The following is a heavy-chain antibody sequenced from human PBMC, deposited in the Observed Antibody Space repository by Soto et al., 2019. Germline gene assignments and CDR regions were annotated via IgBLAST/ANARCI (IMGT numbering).Heavy chain of an antibody. CDR3: AKGFCSSTRCLTYSYMDV. CDR2: ISWNSGTM. CDR1: GFSFDEYA. J-gene: IGHJ6*03. D-gene: IGHD2-2*01. V-gene: IGHV3-9*01. Sequence: ESGGGLVQPGRSLRLSCAASGFSFDEYAMHWVRQAPGTGLEWVSGISWNSGTMGYGDSVKGRFTISRDNAKNSLYLQMNSLRAEDTALYYCAKGFCSSTRCLTYSYMDVWGKGTTVTVSS.